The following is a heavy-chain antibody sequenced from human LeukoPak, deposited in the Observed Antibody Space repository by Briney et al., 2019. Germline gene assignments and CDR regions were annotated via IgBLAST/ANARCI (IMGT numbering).Heavy chain of an antibody. V-gene: IGHV4-39*01. Sequence: SETLSLTCTVSGGSISSSSYYRGWIRQPPGKGLEWIGSIYYSGSTYYNPSLKSRVTISVDTSKNQFSLKLSSVTAADTAVYYCARHDYDFWSGYYDYWGQGTLVTVSS. J-gene: IGHJ4*02. D-gene: IGHD3-3*01. CDR3: ARHDYDFWSGYYDY. CDR2: IYYSGST. CDR1: GGSISSSSYY.